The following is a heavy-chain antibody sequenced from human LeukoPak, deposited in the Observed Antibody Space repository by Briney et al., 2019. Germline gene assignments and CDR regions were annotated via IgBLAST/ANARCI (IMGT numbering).Heavy chain of an antibody. Sequence: PSETLSLTCAVYGGSFSGYYWSWIRQPPGKGLEWIGSIYYSGSTYYNPSLKSRVTISVDTSKNQFSLKLSSVTAADTAVYYCARLFGTGPFDYWGQGTLVTVSS. CDR3: ARLFGTGPFDY. V-gene: IGHV4-39*01. CDR2: IYYSGST. J-gene: IGHJ4*02. D-gene: IGHD1-1*01. CDR1: GGSFSGYY.